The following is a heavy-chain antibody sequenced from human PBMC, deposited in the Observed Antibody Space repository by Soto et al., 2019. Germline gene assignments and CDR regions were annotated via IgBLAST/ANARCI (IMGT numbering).Heavy chain of an antibody. J-gene: IGHJ6*02. CDR3: ARDSMGAGLGGGFYYGMDV. CDR1: GDSVSSNSAA. D-gene: IGHD1-26*01. V-gene: IGHV6-1*01. CDR2: TYYRSKWYN. Sequence: SQTLSLTCAISGDSVSSNSAAWNWIRQSPSRGLEWLGRTYYRSKWYNDYAVSVKSRITINPDTSKNQFSLQLNSVTPEDTAVYYCARDSMGAGLGGGFYYGMDVWGQGTTVTVSS.